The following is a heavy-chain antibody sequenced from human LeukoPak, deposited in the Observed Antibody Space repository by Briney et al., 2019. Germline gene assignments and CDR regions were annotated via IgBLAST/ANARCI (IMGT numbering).Heavy chain of an antibody. D-gene: IGHD3/OR15-3a*01. CDR2: ISAYNGNT. CDR3: ARVSRIWYDLWGNFDY. V-gene: IGHV1-18*01. J-gene: IGHJ4*02. Sequence: ASVKVSCKASGYTFTSYGISWVRQAPGQGLEWMGWISAYNGNTNYAQKLQGRVTMTTDTSTSTAYMELRSLRSDDTAVYYCARVSRIWYDLWGNFDYWGQGTLVTVSS. CDR1: GYTFTSYG.